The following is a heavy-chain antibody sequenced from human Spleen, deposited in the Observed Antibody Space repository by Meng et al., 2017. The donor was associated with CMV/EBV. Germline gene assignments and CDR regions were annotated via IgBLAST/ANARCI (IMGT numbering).Heavy chain of an antibody. CDR1: GFTFNGYT. Sequence: GESLKISCAASGFTFNGYTMNWVRQAPGKGLEWVSSISNSGSYIYYADSVKGRFTISRDNAENSLYLQMNSLRAEDTAVYYCARLKAVTATGEYYFDFWGQGTLVTVSS. CDR2: ISNSGSYI. V-gene: IGHV3-21*01. J-gene: IGHJ4*02. D-gene: IGHD2-21*02. CDR3: ARLKAVTATGEYYFDF.